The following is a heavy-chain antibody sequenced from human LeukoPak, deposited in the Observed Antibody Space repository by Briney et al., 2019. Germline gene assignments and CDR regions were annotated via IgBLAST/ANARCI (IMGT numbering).Heavy chain of an antibody. CDR3: ARMNYYDSSGPHYYFDY. Sequence: ASVKVSCKASGYTFTSYYMHWVRQAPGQGLEWMGIINPSGGSTSYAQKFQGRVTMTRDTSTSTVYMELSSLRSKDTAVYYCARMNYYDSSGPHYYFDYWGQGTLVTVSS. CDR2: INPSGGST. CDR1: GYTFTSYY. V-gene: IGHV1-46*01. J-gene: IGHJ4*02. D-gene: IGHD3-22*01.